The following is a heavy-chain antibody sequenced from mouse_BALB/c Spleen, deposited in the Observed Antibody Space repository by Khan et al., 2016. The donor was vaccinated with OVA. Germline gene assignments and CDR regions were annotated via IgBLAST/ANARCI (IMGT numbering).Heavy chain of an antibody. V-gene: IGHV1-20*02. D-gene: IGHD1-1*01. CDR1: GYSFTGYF. Sequence: EVQLQESGPELVKPGASVKISCKASGYSFTGYFMNWVMQSHGKSLEWIGRINPHIGETFYNQRFMGKATLTVDESSSTAHMELRSLASEDSAVYFCARKNGSDFDYWGQGTTLTVSS. J-gene: IGHJ2*01. CDR2: INPHIGET. CDR3: ARKNGSDFDY.